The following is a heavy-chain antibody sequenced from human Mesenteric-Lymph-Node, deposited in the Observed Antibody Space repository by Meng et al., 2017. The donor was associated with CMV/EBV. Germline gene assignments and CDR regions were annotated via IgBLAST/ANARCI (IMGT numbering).Heavy chain of an antibody. CDR1: GYTFTSYY. D-gene: IGHD6-13*01. J-gene: IGHJ6*02. CDR2: INPSAGST. V-gene: IGHV1-46*01. CDR3: ARRPLAASYYYAMDV. Sequence: VKVSCKASGYTFTSYYIHWVRQAPGQGLEWMGIINPSAGSTTYAQKFQGRVTMTRDTSTSTVYMELSSLRSEDTAVYYCARRPLAASYYYAMDVWGQGTTVTVSS.